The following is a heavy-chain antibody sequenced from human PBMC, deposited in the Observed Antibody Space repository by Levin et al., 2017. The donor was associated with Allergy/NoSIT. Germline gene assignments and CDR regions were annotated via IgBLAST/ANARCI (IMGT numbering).Heavy chain of an antibody. CDR1: GFTFSSYG. D-gene: IGHD1-1*01. CDR3: AKDDDGPPPY. CDR2: ISYDGSNK. J-gene: IGHJ4*02. V-gene: IGHV3-30*18. Sequence: LSLTCAASGFTFSSYGMHWVRQAPGKGLEWVAVISYDGSNKYYADSVKGRFTISRDNSKNTLYLQMNSLRAEDTAVYYCAKDDDGPPPYWGQGTLVTVSS.